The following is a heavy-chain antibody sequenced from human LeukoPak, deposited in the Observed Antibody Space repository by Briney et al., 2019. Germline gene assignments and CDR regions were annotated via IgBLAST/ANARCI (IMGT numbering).Heavy chain of an antibody. D-gene: IGHD2-21*01. CDR3: ARVIGKKLFHDY. CDR1: GFTFSDHY. Sequence: GGSMRLSCAASGFTFSDHYMDWVRQAPGKGLEWVGRIRNKANSYTTEYAASVKGRFTITRDDSKNSLYLQMSSLKTDDTAVYYCARVIGKKLFHDYWGQGTLVTVSS. J-gene: IGHJ4*02. V-gene: IGHV3-72*01. CDR2: IRNKANSYTT.